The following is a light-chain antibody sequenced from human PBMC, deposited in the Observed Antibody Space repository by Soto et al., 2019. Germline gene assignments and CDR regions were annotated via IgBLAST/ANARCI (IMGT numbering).Light chain of an antibody. J-gene: IGKJ4*01. V-gene: IGKV1-33*01. CDR1: QDISNY. Sequence: DIQMTQSPSSLSASVGDRVTITCQASQDISNYLNWYQQKPGKAPKLLIYDASNFETGVPSRFSGSGSGTDFTFTISSLQPEDIATYYCQQYDNLPGFGGGTKVEIK. CDR2: DAS. CDR3: QQYDNLPG.